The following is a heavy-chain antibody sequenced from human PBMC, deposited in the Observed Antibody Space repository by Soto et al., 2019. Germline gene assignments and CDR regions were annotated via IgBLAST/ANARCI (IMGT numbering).Heavy chain of an antibody. D-gene: IGHD4-17*01. V-gene: IGHV4-30-2*01. CDR3: ARAHYGDYGYGMDV. Sequence: SETLSLTCAVSGGSISSGGYSWSWIRQPPGKGLEWIGYIYHSGSTYYNPSLKSRVTVSVDRSKNQFSLKLSSVTAADTAVYYCARAHYGDYGYGMDVWGQGTTVTVSS. CDR1: GGSISSGGYS. J-gene: IGHJ6*02. CDR2: IYHSGST.